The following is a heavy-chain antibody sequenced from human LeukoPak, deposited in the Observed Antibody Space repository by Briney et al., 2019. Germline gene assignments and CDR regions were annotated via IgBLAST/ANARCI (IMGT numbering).Heavy chain of an antibody. D-gene: IGHD6-13*01. J-gene: IGHJ4*02. CDR1: GGSISSYY. V-gene: IGHV4-59*08. CDR3: AGSRVAAAEFYFDY. Sequence: SETLSLTCTVSGGSISSYYWSWIRQPPGKGLEWIGYIYYSGSTNYNPSLKSRVTISVATSKNQFSLKLSSVTAADTAVYYCAGSRVAAAEFYFDYWGQGTLVTVSS. CDR2: IYYSGST.